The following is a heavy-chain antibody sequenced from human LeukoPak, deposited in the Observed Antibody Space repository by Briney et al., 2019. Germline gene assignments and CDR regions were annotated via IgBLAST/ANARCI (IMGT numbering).Heavy chain of an antibody. J-gene: IGHJ4*02. CDR3: AREDGGLDY. V-gene: IGHV1-69*01. D-gene: IGHD4-23*01. Sequence: VASVKVSCKASGGTFSSYTITWVRQAPGQGLEWMGGIIPIFGSANYAQKFQGRVTITADESTSTVYMDLTSLRSEDTAVYYCAREDGGLDYWGQGTPVTVSS. CDR1: GGTFSSYT. CDR2: IIPIFGSA.